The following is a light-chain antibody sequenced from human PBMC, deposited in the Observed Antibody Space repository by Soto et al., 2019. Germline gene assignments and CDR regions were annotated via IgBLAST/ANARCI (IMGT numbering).Light chain of an antibody. Sequence: QSALTQPPSVSGAPGQRVTISCTGRSSNIGAGYDVHWYQQLPGTAPKLLIYGNINRPSGVPDRFSGSKSGTSASLAITGLEAEDEADYYCQSYDSSLSGYVFGTGTKLTVL. CDR1: SSNIGAGYD. V-gene: IGLV1-40*01. CDR2: GNI. CDR3: QSYDSSLSGYV. J-gene: IGLJ1*01.